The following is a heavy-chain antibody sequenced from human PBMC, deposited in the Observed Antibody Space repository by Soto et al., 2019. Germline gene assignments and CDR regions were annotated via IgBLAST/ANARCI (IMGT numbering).Heavy chain of an antibody. CDR3: ARVGRGGYGVDV. CDR1: GFTFSSYS. D-gene: IGHD2-15*01. CDR2: ITSDSSTI. Sequence: EVQLVESGGGLVQPGGSLRLSCAAAGFTFSSYSINWVRQAPGKGLEWFSYITSDSSTISYSDSVKGRFTVSRDNAKNSLYLQMNSLRDEDSAVYYCARVGRGGYGVDVGGQGTSVTVSS. J-gene: IGHJ6*02. V-gene: IGHV3-48*02.